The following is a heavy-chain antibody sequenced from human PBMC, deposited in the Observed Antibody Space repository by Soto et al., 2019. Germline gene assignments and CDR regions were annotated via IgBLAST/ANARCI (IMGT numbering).Heavy chain of an antibody. CDR2: ISYDGSNK. CDR1: GFTFSSYA. V-gene: IGHV3-30-3*01. CDR3: ARDPLGSGSGLFVD. D-gene: IGHD3-10*01. J-gene: IGHJ4*02. Sequence: GGSLRLSCAASGFTFSSYAMHWVRQAPGKGLEWVAVISYDGSNKYYADSVKGRFTISRDNSKNTLYLQMNSLRAEDTAVYYCARDPLGSGSGLFVDWGQGTLVTVSS.